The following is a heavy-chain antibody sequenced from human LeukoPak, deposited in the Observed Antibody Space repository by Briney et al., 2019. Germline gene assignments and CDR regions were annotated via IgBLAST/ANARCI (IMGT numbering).Heavy chain of an antibody. D-gene: IGHD6-13*01. Sequence: ASVKVSCKASGYTFTSYGISWVRQAPGQGLEWMGWINPNSGGTNYAQKFQGRVTMTRDTSISTAYMELSRLRSDDTAVYYCARGASASSSFYTYYYYMDVWGKGTTVTVSS. CDR2: INPNSGGT. CDR1: GYTFTSYG. CDR3: ARGASASSSFYTYYYYMDV. V-gene: IGHV1-2*02. J-gene: IGHJ6*03.